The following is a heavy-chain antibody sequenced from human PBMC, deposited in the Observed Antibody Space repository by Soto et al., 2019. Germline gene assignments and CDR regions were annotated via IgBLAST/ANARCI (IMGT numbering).Heavy chain of an antibody. D-gene: IGHD3-10*01. CDR2: IWYDGSNK. Sequence: PGGSLRLSCAASGFTFSSYGMHWVRQAPGKGLEWVAVIWYDGSNKYYADSVKGRFTISRDNSKNTLYLQMNSLRAEDTAVYYCARDGSYDPAEYYYYYYYMDVRGKGTTVTVSS. J-gene: IGHJ6*03. V-gene: IGHV3-33*01. CDR3: ARDGSYDPAEYYYYYYYMDV. CDR1: GFTFSSYG.